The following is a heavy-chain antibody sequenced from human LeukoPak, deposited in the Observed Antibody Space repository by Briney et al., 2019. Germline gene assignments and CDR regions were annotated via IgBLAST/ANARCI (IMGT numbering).Heavy chain of an antibody. D-gene: IGHD5-24*01. J-gene: IGHJ2*01. Sequence: GGTLRLSCAASGFIFSSHGMNWVRQAPGKGLEWVGRIKSKTDGGTTDYAAPVKGRFTISRDDSKNTLYLQMNSLKTEDTAVYYCTTGRRDGYNFQGALFSVEPPWYFDLWGRGTLVTVSS. V-gene: IGHV3-15*01. CDR1: GFIFSSHG. CDR2: IKSKTDGGTT. CDR3: TTGRRDGYNFQGALFSVEPPWYFDL.